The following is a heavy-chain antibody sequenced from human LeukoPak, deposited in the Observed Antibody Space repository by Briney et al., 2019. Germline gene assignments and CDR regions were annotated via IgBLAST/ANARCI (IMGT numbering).Heavy chain of an antibody. CDR3: AKDRDCSSTSCLGWFYP. D-gene: IGHD2-2*01. CDR1: GFTFSSYA. Sequence: GGSLRLSCAASGFTFSSYAMSWVRQAPGKGLEWVSAISGSGGSTYYADSVKGRFTISRDNSKNTLYLQMNSLRAEDTAVYYCAKDRDCSSTSCLGWFYPWGQGTLVTVSS. J-gene: IGHJ5*02. CDR2: ISGSGGST. V-gene: IGHV3-23*01.